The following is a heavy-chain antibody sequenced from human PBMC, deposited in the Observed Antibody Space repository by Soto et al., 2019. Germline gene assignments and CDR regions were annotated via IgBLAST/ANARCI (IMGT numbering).Heavy chain of an antibody. CDR2: IVPMLGIT. CDR1: GGTSTIYT. J-gene: IGHJ5*02. CDR3: ATEKYGAGRVGVFP. Sequence: QVPLVQSGAEVKRPGSSVKVSCEASGGTSTIYTITWVRQAPGQGLAWMGRIVPMLGITNYGRNFQGRVTVTAAPSTGTAYMELSRLRFDDTARYYCATEKYGAGRVGVFPWGQGTQVTVSS. D-gene: IGHD1-26*01. V-gene: IGHV1-69*08.